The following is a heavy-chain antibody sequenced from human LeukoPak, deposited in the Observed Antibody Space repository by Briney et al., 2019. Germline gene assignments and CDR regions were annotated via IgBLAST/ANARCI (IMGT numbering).Heavy chain of an antibody. D-gene: IGHD6-6*01. CDR1: GYSFTTYW. CDR2: IYPGDSDT. V-gene: IGHV5-51*01. CDR3: ARGPEGLSAARPYYFEN. Sequence: GESLKISCKGSGYSFTTYWIGWVRQMPGKGLEWMGIIYPGDSDTRYSPSFQGQVTISADKSITTAYVQWSSLKASDTAVYYCARGPEGLSAARPYYFENWGQGTLVTVSS. J-gene: IGHJ4*02.